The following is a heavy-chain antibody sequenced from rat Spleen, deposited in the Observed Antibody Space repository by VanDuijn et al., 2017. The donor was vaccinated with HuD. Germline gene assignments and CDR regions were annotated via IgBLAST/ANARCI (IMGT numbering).Heavy chain of an antibody. CDR2: ISYDVTAT. D-gene: IGHD1-4*01. CDR3: ARHRGPGYNYYVMDA. J-gene: IGHJ4*01. V-gene: IGHV5-29*01. CDR1: GFTFNYYW. Sequence: EVQLAESGGGLVQPGRSLKLSCVTSGFTFNYYWMTWIRQAPTKGLEWVASISYDVTATYYRDSVKGRFTLSRDNAKSTLYLQMDSLRSEDTDTYYCARHRGPGYNYYVMDAWGQGASVTVSS.